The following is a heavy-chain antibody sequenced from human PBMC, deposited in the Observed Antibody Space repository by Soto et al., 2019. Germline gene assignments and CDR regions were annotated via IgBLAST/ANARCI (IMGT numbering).Heavy chain of an antibody. CDR2: IKQDGSEK. Sequence: EVQLVESGGGLVQPGGSLRLSCAASGFTFSSYWMSWVRQAPGKGLEWVANIKQDGSEKYYVDSVKGRFTISRDTAKNSLYLQMNTLRAEDTAGYYCARVSVATIPYYFDYWSQETLVTVPS. D-gene: IGHD5-12*01. CDR1: GFTFSSYW. V-gene: IGHV3-7*01. CDR3: ARVSVATIPYYFDY. J-gene: IGHJ4*02.